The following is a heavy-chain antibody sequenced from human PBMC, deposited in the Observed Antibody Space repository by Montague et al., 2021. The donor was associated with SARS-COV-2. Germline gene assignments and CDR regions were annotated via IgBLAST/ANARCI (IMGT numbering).Heavy chain of an antibody. Sequence: SETLSLTCAVYGGSFRNYYWSWIRQSPGKGLEWIGEVDQSGNTNHNPSLKSRVTISADISKNQFSVKLASATAADTGIYYCARGKRDFPIVVLGASTRTYFDYWGQGTPVTVSS. CDR3: ARGKRDFPIVVLGASTRTYFDY. CDR2: VDQSGNT. D-gene: IGHD2-15*01. J-gene: IGHJ4*01. V-gene: IGHV4-34*01. CDR1: GGSFRNYY.